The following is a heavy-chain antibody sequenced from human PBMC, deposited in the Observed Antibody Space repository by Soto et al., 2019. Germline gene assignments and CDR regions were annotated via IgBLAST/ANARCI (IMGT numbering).Heavy chain of an antibody. CDR3: GMSRGWYAIQS. V-gene: IGHV4-4*02. D-gene: IGHD6-19*01. Sequence: QLQESGPGLVKPSGTLSLTCAVSGDSVSSNQWWGWVRQSPVKGLEWIGDMSHSGTPNLSPSLESRVTLQVDTSLNHFSLELKSVTAADTAVYFGGMSRGWYAIQSWGQGTLVTVSS. CDR1: GDSVSSNQW. J-gene: IGHJ5*02. CDR2: MSHSGTP.